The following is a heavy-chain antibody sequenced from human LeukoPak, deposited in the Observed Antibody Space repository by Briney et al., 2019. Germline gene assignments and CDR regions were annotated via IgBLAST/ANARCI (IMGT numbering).Heavy chain of an antibody. D-gene: IGHD3-10*01. V-gene: IGHV3-66*01. CDR3: ARGLYASGTYYNFFDH. J-gene: IGHJ4*02. CDR1: GFTVSSNY. CDR2: IFNGGST. Sequence: GGSLRLSCAASGFTVSSNYMTWVRQAPGKGLEWVSVIFNGGSTYYADSAKGRFTISTDNSKNTLYLQMNSLRAEDTAVYYCARGLYASGTYYNFFDHWAQGTLVTVSS.